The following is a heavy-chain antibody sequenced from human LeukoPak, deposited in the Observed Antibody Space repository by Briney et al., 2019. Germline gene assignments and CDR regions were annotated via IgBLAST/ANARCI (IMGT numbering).Heavy chain of an antibody. Sequence: GGSLRLSCAASGLSFSSHAFSWVRQAPGKGLEWVSAINGYTTYYADSVKGRFTISRDNSENTVYLQMDSLRAEDTAVYYCAKEVPQPSGYSGGSCGFDPWGQGTLVTVSS. CDR1: GLSFSSHA. D-gene: IGHD3-22*01. CDR3: AKEVPQPSGYSGGSCGFDP. V-gene: IGHV3-23*01. J-gene: IGHJ5*02. CDR2: INGYTT.